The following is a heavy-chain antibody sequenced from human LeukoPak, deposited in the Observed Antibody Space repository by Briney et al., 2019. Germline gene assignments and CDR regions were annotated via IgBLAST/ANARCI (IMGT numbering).Heavy chain of an antibody. CDR3: ARERESIVGPTGYFDY. V-gene: IGHV4-31*03. J-gene: IGHJ4*02. CDR2: IYYSGST. D-gene: IGHD1-26*01. CDR1: GGSISSGGYY. Sequence: SETLSLTCTVSGGSISSGGYYWRWIRQHPGKGLEWVGYIYYSGSTYYNPSLKSRVTISVDTSKNQFSLKLSSVTAADTAVYYCARERESIVGPTGYFDYWGQGTLVTVSS.